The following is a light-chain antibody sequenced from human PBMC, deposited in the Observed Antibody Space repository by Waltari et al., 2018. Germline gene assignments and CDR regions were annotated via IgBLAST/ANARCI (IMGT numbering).Light chain of an antibody. Sequence: DIVMTQSPDSLAVSLGERATIHCKSSQSVLYSSNNKNYLAWYQQKPGQPPKLLIYWASTRESGVPDRFSGSGSGTDFTLTISSLQAEDVAVYYCQQYYSTPQTFGQGTKVVIK. CDR1: QSVLYSSNNKNY. V-gene: IGKV4-1*01. J-gene: IGKJ1*01. CDR3: QQYYSTPQT. CDR2: WAS.